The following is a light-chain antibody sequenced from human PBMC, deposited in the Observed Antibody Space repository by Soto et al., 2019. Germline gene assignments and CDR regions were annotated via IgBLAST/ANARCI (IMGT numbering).Light chain of an antibody. CDR2: EDN. V-gene: IGLV1-51*01. J-gene: IGLJ2*01. CDR1: SSNIGSNF. CDR3: GTWDSSLSAV. Sequence: QSVLTQPPSVSAAPGQKVTIYCSGSSSNIGSNFVSWYQQLPGTAPKLLSYEDNKRPSGIPDRFSGSKSGTSATLGITGLQTGDEADYYCGTWDSSLSAVFGGVTKLTVL.